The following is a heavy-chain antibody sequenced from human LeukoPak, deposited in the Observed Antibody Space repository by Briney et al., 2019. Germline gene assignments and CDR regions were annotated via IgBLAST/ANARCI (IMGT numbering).Heavy chain of an antibody. CDR1: GGSISSYY. V-gene: IGHV4-59*01. J-gene: IGHJ4*02. CDR2: IYYSGST. CDR3: GRDLYYGSGSYIGGEVY. D-gene: IGHD3-10*01. Sequence: PSETLSLTCTVSGGSISSYYWSWIRQPPGKGLEWIGYIYYSGSTNYNPSLKSRVTISVDTSKNQFSLKLRSVTAADTAVYYCGRDLYYGSGSYIGGEVYWGQGTLVTVSS.